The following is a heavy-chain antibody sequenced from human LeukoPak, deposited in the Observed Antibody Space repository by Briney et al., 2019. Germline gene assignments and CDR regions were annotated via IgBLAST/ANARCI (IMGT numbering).Heavy chain of an antibody. CDR1: GFSFDDYA. CDR3: ATSSAYYYFDFDY. Sequence: GGSLRLSCAASGFSFDDYAMNWVRQAPGKGLEWVSYITSRGSTIYYADSVKGRFTMSRDNAKNSLYLQMNSLRAEDTAVYYCATSSAYYYFDFDYWGQGTLVTVSS. CDR2: ITSRGSTI. V-gene: IGHV3-48*03. D-gene: IGHD3-22*01. J-gene: IGHJ4*02.